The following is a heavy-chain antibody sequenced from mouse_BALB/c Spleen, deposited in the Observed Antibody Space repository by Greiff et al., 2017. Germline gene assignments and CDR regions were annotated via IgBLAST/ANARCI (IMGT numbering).Heavy chain of an antibody. J-gene: IGHJ4*01. V-gene: IGHV1-54*01. CDR1: GYAFTNYL. D-gene: IGHD3-3*01. Sequence: VQLQESGAELVRPGTSVKVSCKASGYAFTNYLIEWVKQRPGQGLEWIGVINPGSGGTNYNEKFKGKATLTADKSSSTAYMQLSSLTSDDSAVYFCARRDAGYAMDYWGQGTSVTVSS. CDR3: ARRDAGYAMDY. CDR2: INPGSGGT.